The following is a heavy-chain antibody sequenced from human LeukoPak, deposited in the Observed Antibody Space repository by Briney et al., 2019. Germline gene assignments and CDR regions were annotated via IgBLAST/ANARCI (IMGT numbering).Heavy chain of an antibody. D-gene: IGHD2-15*01. CDR1: GFTFGLYA. CDR3: AKAPVTTCRGAFCYPFDY. CDR2: ISDTGNT. J-gene: IGHJ4*02. Sequence: GGSLRLSCAASGFTFGLYAINWVRQAPGKGLEWVSAISDTGNTYHADSVKGRFTISRDSSKNTLFLQMNRLRPEDAAVYYCAKAPVTTCRGAFCYPFDYWGLGTLVTVSS. V-gene: IGHV3-23*01.